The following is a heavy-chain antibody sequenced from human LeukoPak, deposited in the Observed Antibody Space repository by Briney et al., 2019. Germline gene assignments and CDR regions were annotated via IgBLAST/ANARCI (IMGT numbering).Heavy chain of an antibody. J-gene: IGHJ4*02. V-gene: IGHV1-46*01. CDR3: ARDASLRDSSSWSGFDY. CDR2: INPSGGST. CDR1: GYTFTSYG. D-gene: IGHD6-13*01. Sequence: ASVKVSCKASGYTFTSYGISWVRQAPGQGLEWMGIINPSGGSTSYAQKFQGRVTMTRDTSTSTVYMELSSLRSEDTAVYYCARDASLRDSSSWSGFDYWGQGTLVTVSS.